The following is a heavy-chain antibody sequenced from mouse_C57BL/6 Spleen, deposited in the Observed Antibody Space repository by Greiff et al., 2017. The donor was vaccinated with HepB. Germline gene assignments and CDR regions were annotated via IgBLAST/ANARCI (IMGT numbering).Heavy chain of an antibody. Sequence: EVKLMESGGGLVKPGGSLKLSCAASGFTFSDYGMHWVRQAPEKGLEWVAYISSGSSTIYYADTVKGRFTISRDNAKNTLFLQMTSLRSEDTAMYYCARDHYYGSSFYFDYWGQGTTLTVSS. CDR3: ARDHYYGSSFYFDY. CDR1: GFTFSDYG. V-gene: IGHV5-17*01. D-gene: IGHD1-1*01. CDR2: ISSGSSTI. J-gene: IGHJ2*01.